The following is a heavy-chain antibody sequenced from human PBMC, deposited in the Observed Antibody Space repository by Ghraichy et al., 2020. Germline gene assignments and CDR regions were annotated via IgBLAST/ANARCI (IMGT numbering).Heavy chain of an antibody. J-gene: IGHJ4*02. V-gene: IGHV4-59*01. CDR1: GGSISSYY. D-gene: IGHD5-18*01. CDR2: IYYSGSN. CDR3: WRDLGYSYPM. Sequence: SETLSLTCTVSGGSISSYYLSWVRQPPGKGLEWVGYIYYSGSNNYNPSLKSRVTISVDTSKNQFSLKLSSVTAADTAVFYCWRDLGYSYPMWGQGTLVTVS.